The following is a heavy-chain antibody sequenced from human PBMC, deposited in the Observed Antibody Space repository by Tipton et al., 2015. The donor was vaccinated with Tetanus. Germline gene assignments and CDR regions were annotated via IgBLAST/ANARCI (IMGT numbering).Heavy chain of an antibody. CDR1: VGSLSRGTYY. CDR3: AMQADNWFDP. Sequence: TLSLTCTASVGSLSRGTYYWAWIRQPPGKGLEWIGNIYYSGATYYKASLESRVTISIDASRDQFSLKLTSVTAADTAVYYCAMQADNWFDPWGQGTLVTVSS. J-gene: IGHJ5*02. CDR2: IYYSGAT. V-gene: IGHV4-39*01.